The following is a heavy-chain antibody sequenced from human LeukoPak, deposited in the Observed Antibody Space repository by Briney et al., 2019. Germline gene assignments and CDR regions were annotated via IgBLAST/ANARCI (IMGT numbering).Heavy chain of an antibody. CDR1: GFTVSSNY. Sequence: GGSLRLSCAASGFTVSSNYMSRVRQAPGKGLEWVSVIYSGGSTYYADSVKGRFTISRDNSKNTLYLQMNSLRAEDTAVYYCAREASHYYGSGSYYNYYYYMDVWGKGTTVTVSS. V-gene: IGHV3-53*01. D-gene: IGHD3-10*01. CDR2: IYSGGST. J-gene: IGHJ6*03. CDR3: AREASHYYGSGSYYNYYYYMDV.